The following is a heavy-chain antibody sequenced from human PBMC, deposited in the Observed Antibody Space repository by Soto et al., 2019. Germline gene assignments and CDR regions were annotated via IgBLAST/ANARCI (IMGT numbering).Heavy chain of an antibody. CDR1: GGSISSDIYH. D-gene: IGHD2-21*02. CDR3: AREDDGGDRDYYGLDV. Sequence: QVHLQQSGPGLVRPSQTLSLTCTVSGGSISSDIYHWTWIRQSPGKVLEWIGYIYYSGSIFYNPSLKSRVTLSVDTYKNQFSLQLSSVTAADTAVYFCAREDDGGDRDYYGLDVWGQGTTVTVSS. J-gene: IGHJ6*02. V-gene: IGHV4-30-4*08. CDR2: IYYSGSI.